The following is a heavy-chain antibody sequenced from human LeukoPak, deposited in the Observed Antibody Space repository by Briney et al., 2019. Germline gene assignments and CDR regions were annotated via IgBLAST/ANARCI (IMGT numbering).Heavy chain of an antibody. D-gene: IGHD6-19*01. V-gene: IGHV3-9*01. CDR1: GFTFDDYA. Sequence: GGSLRLSCAASGFTFDDYAMHWVRHAPGKGLEWVSGISWNSGSIGYADSVKGRFTISRDNAKNSLYLQMNSLRAEDTALYYCAKDMGSVAGTRPLDYWGQGTLVTVSS. CDR2: ISWNSGSI. J-gene: IGHJ4*02. CDR3: AKDMGSVAGTRPLDY.